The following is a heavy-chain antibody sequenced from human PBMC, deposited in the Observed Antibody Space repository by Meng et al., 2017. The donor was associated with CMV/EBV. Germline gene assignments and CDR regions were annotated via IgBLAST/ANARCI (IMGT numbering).Heavy chain of an antibody. J-gene: IGHJ4*02. V-gene: IGHV4-34*01. CDR1: GGSFSGYY. D-gene: IGHD6-19*01. Sequence: GPLRLSCAVYGGSFSGYYWSWIRQPPGKGLEWIGEINHSGSTNYNPSLKSRVTISVDTSKNQFSLKLSSVTAADTAVYYCARGAGSDYWGQGTLVTVSS. CDR2: INHSGST. CDR3: ARGAGSDY.